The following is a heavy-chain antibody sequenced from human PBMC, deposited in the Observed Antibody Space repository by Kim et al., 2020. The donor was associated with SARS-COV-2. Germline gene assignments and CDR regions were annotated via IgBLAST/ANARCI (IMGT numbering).Heavy chain of an antibody. J-gene: IGHJ6*02. CDR1: GGSFKNSA. CDR3: ARDLGSGYDYDYFFSGLDV. V-gene: IGHV1-69*13. D-gene: IGHD5-12*01. Sequence: SVKVSCKASGGSFKNSAISWVRQAPGKGLEWIGGVIPIFDTSHYARRFQGRVTITADDSTTTSYMELHGLRSEDSAVYFCARDLGSGYDYDYFFSGLDVWGLGTTVTVSS. CDR2: VIPIFDTS.